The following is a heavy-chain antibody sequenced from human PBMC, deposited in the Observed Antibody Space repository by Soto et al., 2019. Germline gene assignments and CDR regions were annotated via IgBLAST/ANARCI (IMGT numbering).Heavy chain of an antibody. CDR3: ARKGHPRDAFDI. Sequence: EVQLLESGGGLVQPGGSLRLSCAASGFTFSSYAMSWVRQTPGKGLEWVSGVLGGGGSTFYADSVKGRFTISRDNSKNTLYVQMNRLRAEDTAIYYCARKGHPRDAFDIWGQGTMVTVSS. CDR1: GFTFSSYA. V-gene: IGHV3-23*01. J-gene: IGHJ3*02. CDR2: VLGGGGST.